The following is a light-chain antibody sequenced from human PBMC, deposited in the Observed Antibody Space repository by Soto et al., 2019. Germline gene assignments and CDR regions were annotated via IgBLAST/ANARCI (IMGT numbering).Light chain of an antibody. V-gene: IGLV1-44*01. J-gene: IGLJ2*01. CDR1: SSNIGSNT. Sequence: QSVLTQPPSASATPGQRVSTSCSGSSSNIGSNTVNWYQQLPGTAPKLLIYRNNQRPSGVPDRFSGSKSGTSASLAISGLQSEDEADYYCAAWDDSLNGPVFGGGTKLTVL. CDR3: AAWDDSLNGPV. CDR2: RNN.